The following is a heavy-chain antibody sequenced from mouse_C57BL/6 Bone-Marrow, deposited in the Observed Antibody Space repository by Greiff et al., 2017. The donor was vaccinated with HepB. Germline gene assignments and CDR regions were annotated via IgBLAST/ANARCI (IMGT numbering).Heavy chain of an antibody. Sequence: DVKLVESGGGLVQPGGSMKLSCAASGFTFSDAWMDWVRQSPEKGLEWVAEIRNKANNHATYYAESVKGRFTISRDDSKSSVYLQMNSLRAEDTGMYYCTRPIYYGNPYAMDYWGQGTSVTVSS. J-gene: IGHJ4*01. CDR1: GFTFSDAW. CDR2: IRNKANNHAT. CDR3: TRPIYYGNPYAMDY. D-gene: IGHD2-1*01. V-gene: IGHV6-6*01.